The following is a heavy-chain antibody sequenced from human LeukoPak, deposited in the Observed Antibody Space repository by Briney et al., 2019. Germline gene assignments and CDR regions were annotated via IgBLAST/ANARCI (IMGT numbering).Heavy chain of an antibody. J-gene: IGHJ4*02. CDR1: GFIFSNYA. CDR2: ISATGGST. Sequence: GGSLRLSCAASGFIFSNYAMSWVRQGPGKGLEGVSIISATGGSTFYADSAKGRFIISRDNLENTLHLQMDSLRAEDTAIYYCAKSGLSLTSTSYSYDSWGQGTLVTVSS. V-gene: IGHV3-23*01. D-gene: IGHD2-2*01. CDR3: AKSGLSLTSTSYSYDS.